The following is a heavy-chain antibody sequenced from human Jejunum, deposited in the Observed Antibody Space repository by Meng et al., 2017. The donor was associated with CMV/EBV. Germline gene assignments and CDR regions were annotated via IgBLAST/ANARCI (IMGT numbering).Heavy chain of an antibody. CDR3: AKESSGWTSGDYYDH. CDR1: GSIGSSF. V-gene: IGHV4-59*01. J-gene: IGHJ4*02. Sequence: GSIGSSFWTWIRQPPGKGLEWLGYVYYDGGSTNYNPSLKSRVTISVDSPENQFSLKLTSVTAADTAVYYCAKESSGWTSGDYYDHWGQGTKVTVSS. CDR2: VYYDGGST. D-gene: IGHD6-19*01.